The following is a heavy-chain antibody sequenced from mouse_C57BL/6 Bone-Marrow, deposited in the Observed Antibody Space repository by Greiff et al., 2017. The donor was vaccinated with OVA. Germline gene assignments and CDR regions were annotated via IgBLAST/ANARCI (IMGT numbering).Heavy chain of an antibody. CDR1: GYTFTDYN. CDR3: ASPDGQGYYFGY. CDR2: INPNNGGT. D-gene: IGHD2-3*01. V-gene: IGHV1-22*01. J-gene: IGHJ2*01. Sequence: VQLQQSGPELVKPGASVKMSCKASGYTFTDYNMHWVKQSHGKSLEWIGYINPNNGGTSYNQKFKGKATLTVNKSSSTAYMELRSLTSEDSAVYYCASPDGQGYYFGYWGQGTTLTVSS.